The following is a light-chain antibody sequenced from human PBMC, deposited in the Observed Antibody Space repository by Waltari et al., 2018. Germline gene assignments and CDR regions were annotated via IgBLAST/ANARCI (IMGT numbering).Light chain of an antibody. CDR1: QSVLYSPNSKNY. Sequence: DFVMTQSPEFLAVSLGERATINCKSSQSVLYSPNSKNYLAWYRQKPGQPPKLLIYWASTRESGVPVRFSGSGSGTDFTLTISSLQAEDVAVYYCHQYSTTPWTFGQGTKVEI. J-gene: IGKJ1*01. V-gene: IGKV4-1*01. CDR3: HQYSTTPWT. CDR2: WAS.